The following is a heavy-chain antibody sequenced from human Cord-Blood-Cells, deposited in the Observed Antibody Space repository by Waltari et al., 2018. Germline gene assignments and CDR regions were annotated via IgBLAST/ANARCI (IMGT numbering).Heavy chain of an antibody. J-gene: IGHJ3*02. Sequence: EVQLVESGGGLVQPGGSLRLSCAASGFTFSSYWMSWVRQAPGKGLEWVANIKQDGSEKYYVDSVKGRFTITRDNAKNSLYLQMNSLRAEDTAVYYCARVGLAHAFDIWGQGTMVTVSS. CDR3: ARVGLAHAFDI. CDR1: GFTFSSYW. CDR2: IKQDGSEK. V-gene: IGHV3-7*01. D-gene: IGHD6-19*01.